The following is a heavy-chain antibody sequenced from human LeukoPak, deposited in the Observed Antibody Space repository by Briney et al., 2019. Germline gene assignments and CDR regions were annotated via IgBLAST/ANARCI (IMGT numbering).Heavy chain of an antibody. V-gene: IGHV3-33*01. CDR2: IWYDGSNK. D-gene: IGHD3-10*01. J-gene: IGHJ3*02. Sequence: GRSLRLSCAASGFTFSSYGMHWARQAPGKGLEWVAVIWYDGSNKYYADSVNGRFTISRDNSKNTLYLQMNSLRAEDTAVYYCATVGYGSGSYYHAFDIWGQGTMVTVSS. CDR1: GFTFSSYG. CDR3: ATVGYGSGSYYHAFDI.